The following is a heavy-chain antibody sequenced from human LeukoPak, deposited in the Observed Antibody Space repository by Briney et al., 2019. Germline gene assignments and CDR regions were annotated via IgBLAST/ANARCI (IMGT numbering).Heavy chain of an antibody. CDR1: GHTFTGYY. CDR2: ISAYNGNT. J-gene: IGHJ3*02. D-gene: IGHD3-22*01. Sequence: ASVKVSCKASGHTFTGYYMHWVRQAPGQGLEWMGWISAYNGNTNYAQKLQGRVTMTTDTSTSTAYMELRSLRSDDTAVYYCASYYYDSSGNAFDIWGQGTMVTVSS. V-gene: IGHV1-18*04. CDR3: ASYYYDSSGNAFDI.